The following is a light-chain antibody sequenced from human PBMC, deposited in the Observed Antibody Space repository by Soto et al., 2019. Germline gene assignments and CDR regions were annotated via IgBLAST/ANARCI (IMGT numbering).Light chain of an antibody. CDR2: QDT. V-gene: IGLV3-25*02. J-gene: IGLJ1*01. Sequence: SYELTQPPSMSVSPGQTAVITCSGDALPRQYVYWFKQKPGQAPVLVIYQDTRRPPTIPARFSGSASGTTVSLTMSGVQADDEADYYCQSADTSGNIEVFGPGTKVTVL. CDR3: QSADTSGNIEV. CDR1: ALPRQY.